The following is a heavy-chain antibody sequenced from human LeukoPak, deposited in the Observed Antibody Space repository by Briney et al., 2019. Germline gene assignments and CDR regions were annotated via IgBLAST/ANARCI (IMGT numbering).Heavy chain of an antibody. V-gene: IGHV4-61*01. CDR2: IYYSGST. J-gene: IGHJ5*02. D-gene: IGHD2-2*01. Sequence: PSETLSLTRTVSGGSVSSGSYYWSWIRQPPGKGLEWIGYIYYSGSTNYNPSLKSRVTISVDTSKNQFSLKLSSVTAADTAVYYCARGFVVVPAAMPQFDPWGQGTLVTVSS. CDR3: ARGFVVVPAAMPQFDP. CDR1: GGSVSSGSYY.